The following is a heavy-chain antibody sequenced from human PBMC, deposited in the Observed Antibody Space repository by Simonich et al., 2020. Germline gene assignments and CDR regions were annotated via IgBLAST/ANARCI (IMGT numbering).Heavy chain of an antibody. D-gene: IGHD6-13*01. V-gene: IGHV4-34*01. J-gene: IGHJ1*01. CDR3: ARGLRVAAAGTAFQH. CDR1: GGSFSGYS. Sequence: VQLQQWGAGMLKPSETLSLTCAVCGGSFSGYSWSWSRQPPGKGLEWIGEINHSRSTNYNPTLKSVATISGDTSKNQFSMKPSYVTAADPAVYYCARGLRVAAAGTAFQHWGQGTLVTVSS. CDR2: INHSRST.